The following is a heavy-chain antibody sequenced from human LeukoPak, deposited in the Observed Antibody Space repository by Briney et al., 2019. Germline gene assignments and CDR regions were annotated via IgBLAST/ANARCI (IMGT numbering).Heavy chain of an antibody. Sequence: ASVKVSCKASGYTFTGYYMHWVRQAPGQGLEWMGWINPNSGGTNYAQKFQGRVTMTRDTSISTAYMELSRLRSDDTAVYYCARDQLAGDFWSGYYTNYYYYMDVWGKGTTVTVSS. D-gene: IGHD3-3*01. V-gene: IGHV1-2*02. CDR3: ARDQLAGDFWSGYYTNYYYYMDV. CDR1: GYTFTGYY. J-gene: IGHJ6*03. CDR2: INPNSGGT.